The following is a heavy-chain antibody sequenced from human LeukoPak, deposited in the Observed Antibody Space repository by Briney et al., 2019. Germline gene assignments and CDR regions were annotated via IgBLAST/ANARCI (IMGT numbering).Heavy chain of an antibody. J-gene: IGHJ5*01. CDR1: GYTFTSYG. V-gene: IGHV1-18*01. Sequence: GASVKVSCKASGYTFTSYGISWVRQAPGQGLEGMGWISAYNGNTKYAQKLQGRVTMTTETSTSTAYMELRSLRSDDTAVYYCARDGLHRIHGYGGWFDSWGQGTLVTVSS. D-gene: IGHD4-23*01. CDR2: ISAYNGNT. CDR3: ARDGLHRIHGYGGWFDS.